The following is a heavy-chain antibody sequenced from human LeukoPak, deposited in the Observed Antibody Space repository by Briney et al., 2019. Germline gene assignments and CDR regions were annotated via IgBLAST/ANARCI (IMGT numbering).Heavy chain of an antibody. CDR3: ARDRWFGELSPYNWFDP. Sequence: KPSETLSLTCTVSGGSISSYYWSWIRRPAGKGLEWIGRIYTSGSTNYNPSLKSRVTMSVDTSKNQFSLKLSSVTAADTAVYYCARDRWFGELSPYNWFDPWGQGTLVTVSS. CDR1: GGSISSYY. J-gene: IGHJ5*02. CDR2: IYTSGST. D-gene: IGHD3-10*01. V-gene: IGHV4-4*07.